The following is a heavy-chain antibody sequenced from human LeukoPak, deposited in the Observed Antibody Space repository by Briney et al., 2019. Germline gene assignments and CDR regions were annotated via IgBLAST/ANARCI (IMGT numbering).Heavy chain of an antibody. CDR2: IIPIFGTA. Sequence: SVKVSCKASGGTFSSYAISWVRQAPGQGLEWMGGIIPIFGTANYAQKFQGRVTMTEDTSTDTAYMELSSLRSEDTAVYYCATLSVGATGWRDYYYYYMDVWGKGTTVTVSS. CDR1: GGTFSSYA. CDR3: ATLSVGATGWRDYYYYYMDV. D-gene: IGHD1-26*01. J-gene: IGHJ6*03. V-gene: IGHV1-69*06.